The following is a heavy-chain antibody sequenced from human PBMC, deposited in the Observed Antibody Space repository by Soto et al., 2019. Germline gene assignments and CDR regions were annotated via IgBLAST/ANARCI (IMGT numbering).Heavy chain of an antibody. CDR2: IRNTIDDT. CDR1: GFTFSSYG. CDR3: VKKFDDRRTTFWFDT. Sequence: PGGSLRLSCAASGFTFSSYGMTWVRQAPGKGLEWVSSIRNTIDDTYYADSVEGRFTISRDNSKNTLYLQMNDLRAEDTAMYYCVKKFDDRRTTFWFDTWGQGTLVTVSS. D-gene: IGHD4-17*01. J-gene: IGHJ5*02. V-gene: IGHV3-23*01.